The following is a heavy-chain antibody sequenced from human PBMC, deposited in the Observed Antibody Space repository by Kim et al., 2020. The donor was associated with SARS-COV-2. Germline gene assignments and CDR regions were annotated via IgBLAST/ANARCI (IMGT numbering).Heavy chain of an antibody. J-gene: IGHJ5*02. D-gene: IGHD2-15*01. CDR3: ARESDIVVVVAAKYNWFDP. CDR1: GYTFTSYY. CDR2: INPSGGST. V-gene: IGHV1-46*01. Sequence: ASVKVSCKASGYTFTSYYMHWVRQAPGQGLEWMGIINPSGGSTSYAQKFQGRVTMTRDTSTSTVYMELSSLRSEDTAVYYCARESDIVVVVAAKYNWFDPWGQGTLVTVSS.